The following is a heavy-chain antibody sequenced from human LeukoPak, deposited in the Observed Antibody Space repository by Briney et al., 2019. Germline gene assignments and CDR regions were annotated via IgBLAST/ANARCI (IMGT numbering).Heavy chain of an antibody. CDR2: LTSGGVSA. V-gene: IGHV3-48*03. CDR1: GFIFSSYE. D-gene: IGHD5-18*01. Sequence: GGSLRLSCAASGFIFSSYEINWVRQAPGQGLEWISFLTSGGVSAFYADSVRGRFTVSRDDARNSLSLYMNTLRADDTAVYYCASSLNTVMVSPYYLEYWGPGTLVTVSS. CDR3: ASSLNTVMVSPYYLEY. J-gene: IGHJ4*02.